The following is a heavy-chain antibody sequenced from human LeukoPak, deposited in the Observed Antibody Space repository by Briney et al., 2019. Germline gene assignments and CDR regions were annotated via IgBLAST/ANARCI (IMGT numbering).Heavy chain of an antibody. CDR3: TRGSYDVLTGYSTLGEY. Sequence: SETLSLTCTVSGGSISSGSYYWGWIRQPPGKGLEGIGNIYYSGSAYYNPSLKSRLTISVDTSQRQFSLRLSSVTAADTALYYCTRGSYDVLTGYSTLGEYWGQGTLVTVSS. CDR2: IYYSGSA. J-gene: IGHJ1*01. V-gene: IGHV4-39*01. CDR1: GGSISSGSYY. D-gene: IGHD3-9*01.